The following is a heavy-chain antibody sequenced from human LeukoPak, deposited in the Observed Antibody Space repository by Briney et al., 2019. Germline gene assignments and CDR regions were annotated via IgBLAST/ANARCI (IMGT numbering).Heavy chain of an antibody. D-gene: IGHD3-22*01. CDR1: GYTFTGYY. Sequence: ASVKVSCKASGYTFTGYYMHWVRQAPGQGLEWMGWISAYNGNTNYAQKLQGRVTMTTDTSTSTAYMELRSLRSDDTAVYYCARGTYYYDSSGPQGFDYWGQGTLVTVSS. J-gene: IGHJ4*02. CDR3: ARGTYYYDSSGPQGFDY. CDR2: ISAYNGNT. V-gene: IGHV1-18*04.